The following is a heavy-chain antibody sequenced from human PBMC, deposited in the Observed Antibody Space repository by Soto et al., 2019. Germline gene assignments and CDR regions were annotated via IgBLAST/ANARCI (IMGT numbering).Heavy chain of an antibody. CDR2: IYYTGNT. CDR3: ARATYDISTYYLDY. J-gene: IGHJ4*02. CDR1: GASISGGDYY. D-gene: IGHD3-9*01. Sequence: QVQLQESGPGLVKPSQSLSLTCTVSGASISGGDYYWTWIRQPPGKGLEWIGSIYYTGNTYSNPPLXXXLXXSVDPSNNQFALRLTSVTAADTAIYYCARATYDISTYYLDYWGQGTLVTVSS. V-gene: IGHV4-30-4*01.